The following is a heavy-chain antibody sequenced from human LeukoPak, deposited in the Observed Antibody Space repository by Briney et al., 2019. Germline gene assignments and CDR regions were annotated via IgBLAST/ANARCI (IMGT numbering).Heavy chain of an antibody. Sequence: PSQTLSLTCTVSGGSISSGDYYWSWIRQPPGKGLEWIGYIYYSGSTYYNPSLKSRVTISVDTSKNQFSLKLSSVTAADTAVYYCARASLVEMATINWGQGTLVTVSS. CDR2: IYYSGST. CDR1: GGSISSGDYY. J-gene: IGHJ4*02. D-gene: IGHD5-24*01. CDR3: ARASLVEMATIN. V-gene: IGHV4-30-4*08.